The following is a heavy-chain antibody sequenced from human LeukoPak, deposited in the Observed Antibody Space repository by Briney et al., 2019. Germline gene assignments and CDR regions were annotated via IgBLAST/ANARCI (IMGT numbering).Heavy chain of an antibody. CDR1: GGSISSGGYS. V-gene: IGHV4-30-2*01. CDR3: ARASSVGDYFDY. J-gene: IGHJ4*02. Sequence: SETLSLTCAVSGGSISSGGYSWSWIRQPPGKGLEWIGYIYHSGSTYYNPSLKSRVTISVDRSKNQFSLKLCSVTAADTAVYYCARASSVGDYFDYWGQGTLVTVSS. D-gene: IGHD1-26*01. CDR2: IYHSGST.